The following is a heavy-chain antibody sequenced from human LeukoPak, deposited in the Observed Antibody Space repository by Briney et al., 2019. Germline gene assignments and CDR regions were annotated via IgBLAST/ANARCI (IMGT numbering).Heavy chain of an antibody. V-gene: IGHV3-7*01. CDR2: IKPDGSGE. J-gene: IGHJ4*02. CDR3: ARSGGYGWDY. CDR1: GFILSNYW. Sequence: PGGSLRLSCAASGFILSNYWMTWVRQAPGKALEWVANIKPDGSGEYYVDSLKGRFTISRDNAENSLFLQMNNLRVDDTAVYYCARSGGYGWDYWGQGAVVTVSS. D-gene: IGHD5-12*01.